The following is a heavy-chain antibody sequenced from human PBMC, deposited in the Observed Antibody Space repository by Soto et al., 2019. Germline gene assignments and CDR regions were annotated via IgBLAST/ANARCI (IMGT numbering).Heavy chain of an antibody. V-gene: IGHV2-5*02. CDR3: THRQGERVFQR. Sequence: QITLKESGPTLVKPTQTLTLTCTFSGFSLSTSGVGVGWIRQPPGKALEWLALIYWDDDKRYSPSLKSRLTITKDTSKNQLDLTMTNMDPVDTATYYCTHRQGERVFQRWGQGTLVTVSS. J-gene: IGHJ1*01. D-gene: IGHD3-10*01. CDR2: IYWDDDK. CDR1: GFSLSTSGVG.